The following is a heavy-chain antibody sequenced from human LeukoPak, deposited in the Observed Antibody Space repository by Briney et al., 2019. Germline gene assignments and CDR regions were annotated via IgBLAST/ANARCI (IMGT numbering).Heavy chain of an antibody. CDR1: GGSISSYY. D-gene: IGHD3-10*01. CDR3: ARSELLWFGGVNSGFDY. J-gene: IGHJ4*02. V-gene: IGHV4-59*01. Sequence: SETLSLTCTVSGGSISSYYWSWIRQPPGKGLEWIGYVYYSGSTNYNPSLKSRVTISVDTSKNQFSLKLNSVTAADTAVYYCARSELLWFGGVNSGFDYWGQGTLVPVSS. CDR2: VYYSGST.